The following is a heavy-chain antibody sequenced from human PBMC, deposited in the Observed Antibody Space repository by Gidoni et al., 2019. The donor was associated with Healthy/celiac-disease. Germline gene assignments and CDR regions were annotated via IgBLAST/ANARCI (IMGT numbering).Heavy chain of an antibody. D-gene: IGHD6-19*01. CDR1: GFSLSTSGMR. J-gene: IGHJ4*02. CDR3: ARMGDSSGWYGFDY. V-gene: IGHV2-70*04. CDR2: IDWDDDK. Sequence: QVTLKESGPALVNPTQTLTLTCTFSGFSLSTSGMRVSWIRQPPGKALEWLARIDWDDDKFYSSSLKTRITITKDTTKNQVVLTMTNMDPVDTATYYCARMGDSSGWYGFDYWGQGTLVTVSS.